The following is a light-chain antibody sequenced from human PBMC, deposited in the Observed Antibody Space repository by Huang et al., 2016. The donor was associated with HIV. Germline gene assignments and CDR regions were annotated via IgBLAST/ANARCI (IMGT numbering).Light chain of an antibody. CDR1: QSVSNY. Sequence: ELVLTQSPATLSLFPGERATLSCRASQSVSNYLAWYQQKPGQAPRLLMYDASNRATGIPARFSGSGSATDFTLTINSLEPEDFAVYYCQQRSNWPGTFGQGTKVEVK. J-gene: IGKJ1*01. CDR2: DAS. V-gene: IGKV3-11*01. CDR3: QQRSNWPGT.